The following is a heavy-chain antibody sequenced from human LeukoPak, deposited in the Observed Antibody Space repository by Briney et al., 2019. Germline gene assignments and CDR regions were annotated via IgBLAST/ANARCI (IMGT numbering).Heavy chain of an antibody. Sequence: GGSLRLSCAASGFTFSSYAMSWVRQAPGKGLEWVSIIYGGGSTYFADSVKGRFTISRDNSKNTLYLQMNSLRAEDTALYYCARVPVASWIQLDSWGQGTLVTVSS. CDR3: ARVPVASWIQLDS. CDR1: GFTFSSYA. V-gene: IGHV3-53*01. J-gene: IGHJ4*02. CDR2: IYGGGST. D-gene: IGHD6-13*01.